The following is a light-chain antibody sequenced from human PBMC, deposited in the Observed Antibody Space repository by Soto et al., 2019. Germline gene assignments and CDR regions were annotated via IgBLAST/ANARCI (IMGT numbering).Light chain of an antibody. CDR3: QHYNKWPFT. J-gene: IGKJ2*01. CDR2: GAS. V-gene: IGKV3-15*01. Sequence: EIVMTQSPATLSVSPGERATLSCRASQSVSNNLAWYQQKPGQAPTLLIYGASAKATGIPARFSGSGSGTEFSLTISSLQSEDFAVYYCQHYNKWPFTFGQGTKLEI. CDR1: QSVSNN.